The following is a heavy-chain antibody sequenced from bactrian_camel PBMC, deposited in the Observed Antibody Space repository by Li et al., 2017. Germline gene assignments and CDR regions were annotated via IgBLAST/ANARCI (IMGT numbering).Heavy chain of an antibody. CDR2: IDGDGRT. V-gene: IGHV3S53*01. CDR3: AARGLTVRRLCFVGNL. J-gene: IGHJ4*01. Sequence: HVQLVESGGGSVQAGGSLRLSCSISGYPYLRKSVGWFRQEAGKEREGVAMIDGDGRTTFADSVKGRFTISRANDKNTVILQMNSLQPNDTAVYYCAARGLTVRRLCFVGNLWGKGTQVTVS. D-gene: IGHD4*01. CDR1: GYPYLRKS.